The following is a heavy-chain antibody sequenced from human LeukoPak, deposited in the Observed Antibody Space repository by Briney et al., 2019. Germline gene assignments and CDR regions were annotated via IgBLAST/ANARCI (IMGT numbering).Heavy chain of an antibody. J-gene: IGHJ4*02. D-gene: IGHD6-13*01. CDR2: IYYSGST. Sequence: PSETLSLTCTVSGGSISSSTHYWDWIRQPPGKGLEWIGSIYYSGSTYYNPSLKSRVTISVDTSKSHFSLKLSSVTAADTAVYYCARRPSGSAAGSKRAMDYWGQGTLVTVSS. CDR3: ARRPSGSAAGSKRAMDY. CDR1: GGSISSSTHY. V-gene: IGHV4-39*02.